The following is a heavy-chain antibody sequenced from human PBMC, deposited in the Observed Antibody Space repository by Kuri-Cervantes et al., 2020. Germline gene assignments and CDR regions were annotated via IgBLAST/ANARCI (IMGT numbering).Heavy chain of an antibody. CDR3: ARHNTYYYDSSGTDY. Sequence: GSLRLSCTLAGGSISSSSYYWGWIRQPPGKALEWSGSIYYSGGTYYNPSLKSRVTISVDTSKNQFSLKLSSVTAADTAVYYCARHNTYYYDSSGTDYWGQGTLVTVSS. V-gene: IGHV4-39*01. D-gene: IGHD3-22*01. CDR1: GGSISSSSYY. J-gene: IGHJ4*02. CDR2: IYYSGGT.